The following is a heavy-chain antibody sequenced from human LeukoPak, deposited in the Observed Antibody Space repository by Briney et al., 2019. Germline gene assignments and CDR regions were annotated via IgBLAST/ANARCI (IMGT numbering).Heavy chain of an antibody. J-gene: IGHJ4*02. Sequence: GSLRLSCAASGFTFSAFAMSWVRQAPGKGLEWVSAISGSGGSTYYADSVKGRFTIFRDTSKKILFLQMNSLRAEDSAVYYCAKDLNYYDPLGGFDYWGQGTLVTVSS. CDR2: ISGSGGST. D-gene: IGHD3-22*01. V-gene: IGHV3-23*01. CDR3: AKDLNYYDPLGGFDY. CDR1: GFTFSAFA.